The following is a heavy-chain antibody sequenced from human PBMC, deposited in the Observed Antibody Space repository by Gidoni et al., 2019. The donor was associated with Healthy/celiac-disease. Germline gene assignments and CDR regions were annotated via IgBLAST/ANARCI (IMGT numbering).Heavy chain of an antibody. J-gene: IGHJ4*02. CDR1: GVTIGSRA. Sequence: QARPVASGGGVAQPGWSLPFSGRASGVTIGSRAMAWVRQAPGKGLDWVAVISYDGSNKSYADSVKRRFTISRDNSKNTLYLQKNSLGAEDTAVYYCANPSRSCSGGSCYGARVDYWGQGTLVTVSS. D-gene: IGHD2-15*01. CDR3: ANPSRSCSGGSCYGARVDY. CDR2: ISYDGSNK. V-gene: IGHV3-30-3*02.